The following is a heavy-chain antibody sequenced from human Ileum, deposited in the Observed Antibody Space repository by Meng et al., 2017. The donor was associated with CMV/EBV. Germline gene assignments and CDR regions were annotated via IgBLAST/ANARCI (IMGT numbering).Heavy chain of an antibody. J-gene: IGHJ4*02. Sequence: GQVQPWGAGLLTPSETLSLTCAVSGEPLNGFFCSWIRQPPGRGLEWIGEVNNRGRTNYNPSLKSRVTISVDASKNQFSLNMRSVTAADTAVYYCARGRDFWWEMDYTGQGTLVTVSS. CDR1: GEPLNGFF. CDR2: VNNRGRT. V-gene: IGHV4-34*02. CDR3: ARGRDFWWEMDY. D-gene: IGHD1-26*01.